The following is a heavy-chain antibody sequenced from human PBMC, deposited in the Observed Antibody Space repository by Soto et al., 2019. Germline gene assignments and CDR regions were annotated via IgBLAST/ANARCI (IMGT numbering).Heavy chain of an antibody. CDR3: AKYSNFYHSSGYVLDY. J-gene: IGHJ4*02. CDR1: GFTFSSYG. V-gene: IGHV3-30*18. Sequence: GGSLRLSCAASGFTFSSYGMHWVRQAPGKGLEWVAVISYDGSNKYYADSVKGRFTISRDNSKNTLYLQLNSQRAEDTAVYYCAKYSNFYHSSGYVLDYWGQGTLVTVSS. CDR2: ISYDGSNK. D-gene: IGHD3-22*01.